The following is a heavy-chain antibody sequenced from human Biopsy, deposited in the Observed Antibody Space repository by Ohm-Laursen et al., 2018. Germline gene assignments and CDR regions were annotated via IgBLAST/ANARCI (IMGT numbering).Heavy chain of an antibody. V-gene: IGHV4-4*07. CDR3: ARAPPLIRGVVESWFDP. D-gene: IGHD3-10*01. Sequence: GTLSLTCTVSGGYISHYYWTWIRQPAGQGLEWIGRIYITCETDYNPSLKSRVTMSVASSKKQFSLKLKSVTAADTTIYYCARAPPLIRGVVESWFDPWGQGILVTVSS. J-gene: IGHJ5*02. CDR2: IYITCET. CDR1: GGYISHYY.